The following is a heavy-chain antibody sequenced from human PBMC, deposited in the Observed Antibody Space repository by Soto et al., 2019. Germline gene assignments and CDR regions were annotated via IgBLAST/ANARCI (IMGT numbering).Heavy chain of an antibody. D-gene: IGHD6-19*01. CDR1: GFTFSSYV. CDR2: INDGGGST. Sequence: EVHLLESGGGLVQPGGSLRLSCAASGFTFSSYVMSWVRQAPGKGLEWVSGINDGGGSTYYADSVKGRFTISRDNSKNTLYLQMNSLRAEDTALYYCAKVGGFVGWNWFDPWGQGTLVIVSS. CDR3: AKVGGFVGWNWFDP. J-gene: IGHJ5*02. V-gene: IGHV3-23*01.